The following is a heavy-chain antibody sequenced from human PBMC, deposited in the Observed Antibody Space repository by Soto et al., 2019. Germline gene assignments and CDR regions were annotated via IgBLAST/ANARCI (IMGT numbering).Heavy chain of an antibody. CDR2: IWYDGSTE. Sequence: GGSLRLSCAASGFTFSSYGMHWARQAPGKGLDWVAVIWYDGSTEYYADSVQGRFTISRDNSKNTLYLQMNSLRAEDTAVYYCARFSAQNFGDYPLRVLDYWGQGTLVTVSS. CDR1: GFTFSSYG. CDR3: ARFSAQNFGDYPLRVLDY. V-gene: IGHV3-33*01. J-gene: IGHJ4*02. D-gene: IGHD4-17*01.